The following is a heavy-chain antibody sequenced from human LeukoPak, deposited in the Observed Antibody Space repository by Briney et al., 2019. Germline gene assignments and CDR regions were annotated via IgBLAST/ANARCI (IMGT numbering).Heavy chain of an antibody. CDR2: IYYSGST. Sequence: SETLSLTCTVSGGSISSSSYYWGWIRQPPGKGLEWIGSIYYSGSTYYNPSLKSRVTISVDTSKNQFSLKLSSVTAADTAVYYCARSQASSFLLWFGTLFDYWGQGTLVTVSS. CDR3: ARSQASSFLLWFGTLFDY. CDR1: GGSISSSSYY. J-gene: IGHJ4*02. D-gene: IGHD3-10*01. V-gene: IGHV4-39*01.